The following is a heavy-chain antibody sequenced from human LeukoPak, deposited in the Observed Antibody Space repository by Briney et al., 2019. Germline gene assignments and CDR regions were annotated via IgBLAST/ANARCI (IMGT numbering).Heavy chain of an antibody. CDR3: ARHVRIAASPGPFDY. CDR1: GGSISSGGYY. Sequence: SETLSLTCTVSGGSISSGGYYWSWIRQPPGKGLEWIGYIYHSGSTYYNPSLKSRVTISVDRSKNQFSLKLSSVTAADTAVYYCARHVRIAASPGPFDYWGQGTLVTVSS. CDR2: IYHSGST. D-gene: IGHD6-6*01. V-gene: IGHV4-30-2*01. J-gene: IGHJ4*02.